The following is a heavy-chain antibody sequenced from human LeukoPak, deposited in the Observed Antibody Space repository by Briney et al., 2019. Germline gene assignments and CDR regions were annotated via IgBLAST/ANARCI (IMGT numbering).Heavy chain of an antibody. Sequence: PGGSLRLSCAASGFTFSSYGMHWVRQAPGKGLEWVAVISYDGSNKYYADSVKGRFTISRDNSKNTLYLQMNSLRAEDTAVYYCAKGGNYDFWSGYLYPEYWGQGTLVTVSS. D-gene: IGHD3-3*01. CDR1: GFTFSSYG. CDR3: AKGGNYDFWSGYLYPEY. CDR2: ISYDGSNK. V-gene: IGHV3-30*18. J-gene: IGHJ4*02.